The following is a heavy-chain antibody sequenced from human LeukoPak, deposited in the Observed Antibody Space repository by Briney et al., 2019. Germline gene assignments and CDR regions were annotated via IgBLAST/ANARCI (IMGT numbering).Heavy chain of an antibody. J-gene: IGHJ6*02. CDR2: ISRSGGIT. CDR1: GFTFGNYD. D-gene: IGHD5-18*01. V-gene: IGHV3-23*01. CDR3: ARVSGTIQIWPQPFGDGMAV. Sequence: GGSLRLSCAASGFTFGNYDYVWVRQAPGKGLEWVSTISRSGGITNYADSVKGRFTVSRDNSMNTLYLRMTSLRAEDTAVYYCARVSGTIQIWPQPFGDGMAVWGQGTTVTVSS.